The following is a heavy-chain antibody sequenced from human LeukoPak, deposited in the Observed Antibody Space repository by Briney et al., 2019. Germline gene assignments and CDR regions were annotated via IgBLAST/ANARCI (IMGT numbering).Heavy chain of an antibody. D-gene: IGHD3-16*02. V-gene: IGHV4-59*01. CDR2: IYYSGST. J-gene: IGHJ3*02. CDR1: GGSISSYY. Sequence: PSETLSLTCTVSGGSISSYYWSWIRQPPGKGLEWIGYIYYSGSTNYNPSLKSRVTISVDTSKNQFSLKLSSVTAADTAVYYCARDMITFGGVIDYAFDIWGQGTMVTVSS. CDR3: ARDMITFGGVIDYAFDI.